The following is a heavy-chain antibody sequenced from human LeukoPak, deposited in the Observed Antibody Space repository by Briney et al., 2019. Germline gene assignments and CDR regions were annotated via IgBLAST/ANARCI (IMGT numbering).Heavy chain of an antibody. CDR3: ARASWGYYGSGSYFRWNYYFDY. D-gene: IGHD3-10*01. Sequence: SETLSLTCTVSGGSISSGGYYWSWIRQHPGKGLEWIGYIYYSGGTSYNPSLKSRVTISVDTSKNQFSLKLSSVTAADTAVYYCARASWGYYGSGSYFRWNYYFDYWGQGTLVTVSS. CDR2: IYYSGGT. J-gene: IGHJ4*02. CDR1: GGSISSGGYY. V-gene: IGHV4-31*03.